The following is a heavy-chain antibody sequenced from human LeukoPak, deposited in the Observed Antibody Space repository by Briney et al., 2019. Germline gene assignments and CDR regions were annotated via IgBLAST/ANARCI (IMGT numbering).Heavy chain of an antibody. V-gene: IGHV4-4*07. CDR1: GVSISTYY. D-gene: IGHD6-19*01. J-gene: IGHJ4*02. CDR2: LYTRGGT. Sequence: PSETLSLTCTVSGVSISTYYWSWLRQPAGEGLEWIGRLYTRGGTDYNPSLKSRLTMSVDTSKNQFSLKLSSVTAADTAVYYCAGVVSGWTVEYWGQGTLVTVSS. CDR3: AGVVSGWTVEY.